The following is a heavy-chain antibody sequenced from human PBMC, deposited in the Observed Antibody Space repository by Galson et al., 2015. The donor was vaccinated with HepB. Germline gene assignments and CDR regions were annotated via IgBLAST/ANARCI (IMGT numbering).Heavy chain of an antibody. Sequence: SLRLSCAASGFTFDDYAMHWVRQAPGKGLEWVSGISWNSGSIGYADSVKGRFTISRDNAKNSLYLQMNSLRAEDTALYYCAKGLGSSSWENLDYWGQGTLVTVSS. CDR1: GFTFDDYA. V-gene: IGHV3-9*01. D-gene: IGHD6-13*01. CDR2: ISWNSGSI. CDR3: AKGLGSSSWENLDY. J-gene: IGHJ4*02.